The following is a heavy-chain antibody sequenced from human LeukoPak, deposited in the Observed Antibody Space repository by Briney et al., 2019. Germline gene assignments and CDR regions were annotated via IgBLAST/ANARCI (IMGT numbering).Heavy chain of an antibody. CDR1: GFTISSYW. D-gene: IGHD6-6*01. V-gene: IGHV3-7*01. J-gene: IGHJ4*02. CDR2: INQDGSVK. CDR3: ARIGYSSSSFDY. Sequence: GGSLRLSCAASGFTISSYWMSWVRRAPGKGLEWVANINQDGSVKYYVDSVKGRFTISRDNAKNSVHLQVDSPRVEDTAVYICARIGYSSSSFDYWGQGTLVTVSS.